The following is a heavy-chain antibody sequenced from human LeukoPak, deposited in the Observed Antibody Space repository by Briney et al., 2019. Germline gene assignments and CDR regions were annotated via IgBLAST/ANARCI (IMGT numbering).Heavy chain of an antibody. Sequence: SETLSLTCNVSGGSISSGSYYWSWIRQPPGKGLEWIGSIYYSGSTYYNPSLKSRVTISVDTSKNQFSLKLSSVTAADTAVYYCARLGSSGWSVRGDYWGQGTLVTVSS. CDR2: IYYSGST. J-gene: IGHJ4*02. D-gene: IGHD6-19*01. V-gene: IGHV4-39*01. CDR3: ARLGSSGWSVRGDY. CDR1: GGSISSGSYY.